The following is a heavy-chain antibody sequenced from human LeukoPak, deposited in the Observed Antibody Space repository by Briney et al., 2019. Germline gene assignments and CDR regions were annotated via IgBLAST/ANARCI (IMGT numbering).Heavy chain of an antibody. CDR1: GFTVSSNS. CDR3: ARGSRDGYIPLGLYAFDI. CDR2: ISSSSSYI. V-gene: IGHV3-21*01. J-gene: IGHJ3*02. Sequence: GGSLRLSCTVSGFTVSSNSMSWVRQAPGKGLEWVSSISSSSSYIYYADSVKGRFTISRDNAKNSLYLQMNSLRAEDTAVYYCARGSRDGYIPLGLYAFDIWGQGTMVTVSS. D-gene: IGHD5-24*01.